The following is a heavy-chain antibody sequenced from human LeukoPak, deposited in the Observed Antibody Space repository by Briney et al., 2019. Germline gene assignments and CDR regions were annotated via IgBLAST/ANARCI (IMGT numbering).Heavy chain of an antibody. CDR3: ARINLLYYFDY. CDR1: GGSISSSSYY. J-gene: IGHJ4*02. Sequence: SETLSLTCTVSGGSISSSSYYWGWIRQPPGKGLGWIGSIYYSGSTYYNPSLKSRVTISVDTSKNQFSLKLSSVTAADTAVYYCARINLLYYFDYWGQGTLVTVSS. D-gene: IGHD1-14*01. V-gene: IGHV4-39*01. CDR2: IYYSGST.